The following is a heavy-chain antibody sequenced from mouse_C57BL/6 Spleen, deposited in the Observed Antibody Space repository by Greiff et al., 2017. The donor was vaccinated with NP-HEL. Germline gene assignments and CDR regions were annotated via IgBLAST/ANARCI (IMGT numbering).Heavy chain of an antibody. CDR1: GYTFTSYG. D-gene: IGHD1-1*01. CDR3: ARRDYGSSFYYFDY. J-gene: IGHJ2*01. Sequence: QVHVKQSGAELARPGASVKLSCKASGYTFTSYGISWVKQRTGQGLEWIGEIYPRSGNTYYNEKFKGKATLTADKSSSTAYMELRSLTSEDSAVYFCARRDYGSSFYYFDYWGQGTTLTVSS. V-gene: IGHV1-81*01. CDR2: IYPRSGNT.